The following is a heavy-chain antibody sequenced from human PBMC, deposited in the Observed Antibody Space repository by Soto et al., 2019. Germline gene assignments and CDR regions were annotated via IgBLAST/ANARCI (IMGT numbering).Heavy chain of an antibody. J-gene: IGHJ6*02. V-gene: IGHV4-34*01. CDR2: INHSGST. CDR3: ARCRGLYYYYGMDV. Sequence: SETLSLTCAVYGGSFSGYYWSWIPQPPGKGLEWIGEINHSGSTNYNPSLKSRVTISVDTSKNQFSLKLSSVTAADTAVYYCARCRGLYYYYGMDVWGQGTTVTVSS. CDR1: GGSFSGYY.